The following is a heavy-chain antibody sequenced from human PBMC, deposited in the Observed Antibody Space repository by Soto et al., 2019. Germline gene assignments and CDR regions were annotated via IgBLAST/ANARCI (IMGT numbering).Heavy chain of an antibody. CDR1: GGTFSSYA. CDR3: ARGGRGYSYGYGMDV. V-gene: IGHV1-69*13. Sequence: SVKVSCKXSGGTFSSYAISWVRQAPGQGLEWMGGIIPIFGTANYAQKFQGRVTITADESTSTAYMELSSLRSEDTAVYYCARGGRGYSYGYGMDVWGQGTTVTVSS. J-gene: IGHJ6*02. CDR2: IIPIFGTA. D-gene: IGHD5-18*01.